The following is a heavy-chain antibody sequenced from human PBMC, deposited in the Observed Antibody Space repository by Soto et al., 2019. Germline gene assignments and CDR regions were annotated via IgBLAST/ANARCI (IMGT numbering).Heavy chain of an antibody. CDR2: ISGSGGGT. V-gene: IGHV3-23*01. CDR3: TKLYYDILTASGH. J-gene: IGHJ4*02. D-gene: IGHD3-9*01. CDR1: GFTFSNYA. Sequence: PGGSLRLSCAASGFTFSNYAMSWVRQAPGKGLEWVSGISGSGGGTYYADSVKGRFTISRDNPKNTLYLQMNSLRVEDTAVYYCTKLYYDILTASGHWGQGTLVTVSS.